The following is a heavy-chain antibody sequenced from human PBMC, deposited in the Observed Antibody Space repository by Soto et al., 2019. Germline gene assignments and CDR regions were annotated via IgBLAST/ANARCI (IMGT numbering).Heavy chain of an antibody. V-gene: IGHV4-59*08. CDR3: ARLGGYYQALDT. D-gene: IGHD3-22*01. Sequence: QVQLQESGPGLVKPSETLSLTCTVSGGSISPYYWSWIRQSPGKGLEWIGYIYYTGTTRYNPSLKSRVTILVDTSKNQFSLKLSSVTAADTAVYYCARLGGYYQALDTWGQGALVTVSP. J-gene: IGHJ5*02. CDR2: IYYTGTT. CDR1: GGSISPYY.